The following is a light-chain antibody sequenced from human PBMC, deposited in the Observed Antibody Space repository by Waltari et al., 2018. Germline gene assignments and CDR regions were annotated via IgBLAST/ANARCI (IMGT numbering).Light chain of an antibody. Sequence: EIVMTQSPATLSVFPGERATLSCRASQSIRSNLAWYQHKPGQAPRLLIYGASTRATGIPTRFSGRGSGTEFTLTISSLQSEDFAVYFCQQYYNWPGTFGQGTKVEIK. CDR2: GAS. CDR1: QSIRSN. CDR3: QQYYNWPGT. J-gene: IGKJ1*01. V-gene: IGKV3-15*01.